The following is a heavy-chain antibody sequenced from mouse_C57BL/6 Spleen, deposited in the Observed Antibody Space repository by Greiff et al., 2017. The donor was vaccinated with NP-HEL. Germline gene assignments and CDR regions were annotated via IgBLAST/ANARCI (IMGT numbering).Heavy chain of an antibody. D-gene: IGHD2-2*01. CDR1: GYTFTSYW. CDR2: IDPSDSYT. V-gene: IGHV1-69*01. Sequence: QVQLQQPGAELVMPGASVKLSCKASGYTFTSYWMHWVKQRPGQGLEWIGEIDPSDSYTNYNQKFKGKSTLTVDKSSSTAYMQLSSLTSEDSAVYYCARDGYALFDYWGQGTTLTVSS. J-gene: IGHJ2*01. CDR3: ARDGYALFDY.